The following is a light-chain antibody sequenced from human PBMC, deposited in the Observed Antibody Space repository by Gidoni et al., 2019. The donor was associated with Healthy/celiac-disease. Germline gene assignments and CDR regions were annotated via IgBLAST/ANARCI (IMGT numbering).Light chain of an antibody. CDR3: QQYGSGYT. Sequence: DIVLTQSPGTLSLSPGERATLSCRASQSVSSSYLVWYQQKPGQAPRLLIYGASSRATGIPDRFSGSGSGTDFTLTISRLEPEDFAVYYCQQYGSGYTFGQGTKLEIK. CDR1: QSVSSSY. V-gene: IGKV3-20*01. CDR2: GAS. J-gene: IGKJ2*01.